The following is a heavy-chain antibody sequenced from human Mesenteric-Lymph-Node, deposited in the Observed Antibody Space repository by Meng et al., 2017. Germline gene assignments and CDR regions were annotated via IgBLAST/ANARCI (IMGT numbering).Heavy chain of an antibody. CDR3: ARNVPGTSAYYD. V-gene: IGHV4-28*07. Sequence: AQLQDAGPGLVKPSDTLSLTCAVSGYSISSTNWWGWIRQPPGKGLEWIGYIYYSGSTFYNPSLKSRVTMSVDTSKNHFSLNLNSVTAVDTAVYYCARNVPGTSAYYDWGQGTLVTVSS. CDR1: GYSISSTNW. D-gene: IGHD3-22*01. J-gene: IGHJ4*02. CDR2: IYYSGST.